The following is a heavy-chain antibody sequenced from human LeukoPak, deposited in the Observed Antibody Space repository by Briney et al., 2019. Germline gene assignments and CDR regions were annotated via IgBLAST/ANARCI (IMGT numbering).Heavy chain of an antibody. J-gene: IGHJ6*03. Sequence: GGSLRLSCAASGFTFSSYWMSWVRQAPGKGLEWVANIKQDGSEKYYVDSVKGRFTISRDNAKNSLYLQMNSLRAEDTAVYYCAREELDQGRNYYYYMDVWGKGTTVTVSS. CDR3: AREELDQGRNYYYYMDV. V-gene: IGHV3-7*01. CDR1: GFTFSSYW. D-gene: IGHD1-26*01. CDR2: IKQDGSEK.